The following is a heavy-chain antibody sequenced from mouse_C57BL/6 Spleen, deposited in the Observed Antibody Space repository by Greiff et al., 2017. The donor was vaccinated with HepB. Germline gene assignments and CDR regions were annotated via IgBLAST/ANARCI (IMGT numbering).Heavy chain of an antibody. CDR2: IYPRSGNT. Sequence: QVHVKQSGAELARPGASVKLSCKASGYTFTSYGISWVKQRTGQGLEWIGEIYPRSGNTYYNEKFKGKATLTADKSSSTAYMELRSLTSEDSAVYFCARGGKSFPYYAMDYWGQGTSVTVSS. D-gene: IGHD1-3*01. CDR1: GYTFTSYG. J-gene: IGHJ4*01. CDR3: ARGGKSFPYYAMDY. V-gene: IGHV1-81*01.